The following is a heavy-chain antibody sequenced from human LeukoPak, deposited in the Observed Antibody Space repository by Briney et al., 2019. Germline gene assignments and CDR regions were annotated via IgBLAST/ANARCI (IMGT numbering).Heavy chain of an antibody. V-gene: IGHV3-7*03. J-gene: IGHJ4*02. CDR3: ATNKDWAEAD. CDR1: GFTLSTYW. Sequence: GGSLRLSCAASGFTLSTYWMSWVRQAPGKGLEWVANIKQDESEIYYVDSVKGRFTISRDNAKNSLYLQMNNLRAEDTAVYYCATNKDWAEADWGQGTLVIVSS. CDR2: IKQDESEI. D-gene: IGHD3/OR15-3a*01.